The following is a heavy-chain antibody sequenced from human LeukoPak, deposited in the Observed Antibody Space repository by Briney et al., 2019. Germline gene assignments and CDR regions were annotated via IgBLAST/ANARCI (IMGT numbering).Heavy chain of an antibody. J-gene: IGHJ3*02. CDR2: IYHSGST. V-gene: IGHV4-38-2*02. CDR1: GYSISSGYY. D-gene: IGHD3-10*01. Sequence: SETLSLTCTVPGYSISSGYYWGWIRQPPGKGLEWIGSIYHSGSTYYNPSLKSRVTISVDTSKNQFSLELSSVTAADTAVYYCARDSYYGSGSPLAFDIWGQGTMVTVSS. CDR3: ARDSYYGSGSPLAFDI.